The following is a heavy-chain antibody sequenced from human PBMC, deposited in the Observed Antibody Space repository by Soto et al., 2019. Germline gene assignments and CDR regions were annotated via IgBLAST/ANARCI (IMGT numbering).Heavy chain of an antibody. V-gene: IGHV3-30-3*01. CDR2: ISYDGSNK. Sequence: GGSLRLSCAASGFTFSSYAMHWVRQAPGKGLEWVAVISYDGSNKYYADSVKGRFTISRDNSKNTLYLQMNSLRAEDTAVYYCARVSYDSSGYFDYWGQGTLVTV. J-gene: IGHJ4*02. CDR3: ARVSYDSSGYFDY. D-gene: IGHD3-22*01. CDR1: GFTFSSYA.